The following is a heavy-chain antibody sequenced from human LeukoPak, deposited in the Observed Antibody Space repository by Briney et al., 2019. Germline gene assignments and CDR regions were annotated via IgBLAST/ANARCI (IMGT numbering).Heavy chain of an antibody. V-gene: IGHV1-69*04. CDR1: GGTSSSYA. J-gene: IGHJ4*02. Sequence: SVKISCKASGGTSSSYAISWVRQAPGQGLEWMGRIIPILGIANYAQKFQGRVTITADKSTSTAYMELSSLRSEDTAVYYCARDHDNYYDSSGYYVDYWGQGTLVTVSS. D-gene: IGHD3-22*01. CDR2: IIPILGIA. CDR3: ARDHDNYYDSSGYYVDY.